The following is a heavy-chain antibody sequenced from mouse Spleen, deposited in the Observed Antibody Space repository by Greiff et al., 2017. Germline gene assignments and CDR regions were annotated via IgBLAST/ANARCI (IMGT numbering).Heavy chain of an antibody. CDR3: ARDDWGFDY. J-gene: IGHJ2*01. D-gene: IGHD4-1*01. CDR2: ISSGSSTI. Sequence: EVQLVESGGGLVQPGGSRKLSCAASGFTFSSFGMHWVRQAPEKGLEWVAYISSGSSTIYYADTVKGRFTISRDNARNTLYLQMSSLRSEDTAMYYCARDDWGFDYWGQGTTLTVSS. CDR1: GFTFSSFG. V-gene: IGHV5-17*02.